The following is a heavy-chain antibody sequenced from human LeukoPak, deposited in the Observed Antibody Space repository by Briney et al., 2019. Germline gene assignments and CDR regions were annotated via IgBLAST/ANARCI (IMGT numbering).Heavy chain of an antibody. CDR2: IKSKTDGGTT. J-gene: IGHJ4*02. V-gene: IGHV3-15*01. Sequence: PGGALRLACAASGFTFSNAWMSWVRQAPGKGLEWVGRIKSKTDGGTTDYAEPVKGRFTISRDDSKNTLDLQMNSLKTEDTAVYYCTPPAGDPPWDFDYWGQGTLLTVSS. CDR3: TPPAGDPPWDFDY. CDR1: GFTFSNAW. D-gene: IGHD4-17*01.